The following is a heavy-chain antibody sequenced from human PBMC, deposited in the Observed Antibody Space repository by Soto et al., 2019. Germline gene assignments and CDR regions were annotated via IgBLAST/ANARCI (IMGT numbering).Heavy chain of an antibody. D-gene: IGHD6-13*01. V-gene: IGHV3-30-3*01. CDR3: ARDQTGITTAGGGRIDR. Sequence: QVQLVESGGGVVQPGRSLRLSCAASGFTFSTHAMHWVRQAPGKGLECVAIVSFDGSNKYYADSVKGRFTISRDNTKNKLYLQMSGLTPEDTAFYYCARDQTGITTAGGGRIDRWGQGTLVTVSP. CDR2: VSFDGSNK. CDR1: GFTFSTHA. J-gene: IGHJ5*02.